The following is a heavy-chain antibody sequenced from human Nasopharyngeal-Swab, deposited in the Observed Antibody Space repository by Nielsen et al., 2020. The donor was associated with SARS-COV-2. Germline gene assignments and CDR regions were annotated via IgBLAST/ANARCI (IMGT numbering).Heavy chain of an antibody. D-gene: IGHD6-19*01. J-gene: IGHJ4*02. CDR1: GGTFSSYA. V-gene: IGHV1-69*13. CDR3: ARAYIAVEAFDY. CDR2: IIPIFGTA. Sequence: SVKVSCKASGGTFSSYAISWVRQAPGQGLEWMGGIIPIFGTANYAQKFQGRVTITADESTSTAYMELRSLRSDDTAVYYCARAYIAVEAFDYWGQGTLVTVSS.